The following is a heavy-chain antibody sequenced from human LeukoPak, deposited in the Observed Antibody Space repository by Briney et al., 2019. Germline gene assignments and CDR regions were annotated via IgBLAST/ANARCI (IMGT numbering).Heavy chain of an antibody. J-gene: IGHJ4*02. CDR3: ARAPVRLRYGSPIAAAGTHFDY. V-gene: IGHV1-46*01. D-gene: IGHD6-13*01. CDR1: GYTFTSYY. Sequence: ASVKVSCKASGYTFTSYYMHWVRQAPGQGLEWMGIINPSGGSTSYAQKFQGRVTMTRDTSTSTVYMELSSLRSEDTAVYYCARAPVRLRYGSPIAAAGTHFDYWGQGTLVTISS. CDR2: INPSGGST.